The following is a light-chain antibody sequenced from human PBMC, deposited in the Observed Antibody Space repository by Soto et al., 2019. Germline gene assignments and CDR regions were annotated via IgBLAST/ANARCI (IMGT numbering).Light chain of an antibody. Sequence: SYELTQPPSVSVSPGQTASITCSGDKLGHKYACWYQQKPGQSPVLVIYQDNKRHSGIPERFSGSNSGNTATLTISGTQAXXXADXYCQAWDSSTGVFGTGTK. CDR1: KLGHKY. CDR2: QDN. J-gene: IGLJ1*01. CDR3: QAWDSSTGV. V-gene: IGLV3-1*01.